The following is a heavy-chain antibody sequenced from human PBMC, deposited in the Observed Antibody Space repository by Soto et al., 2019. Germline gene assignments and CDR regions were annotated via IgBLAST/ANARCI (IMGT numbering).Heavy chain of an antibody. V-gene: IGHV3-23*01. CDR3: AKDVSRWLQSSPPSRSNWFDY. CDR1: GFNFNTHG. D-gene: IGHD5-12*01. J-gene: IGHJ4*02. Sequence: PGGSLRLSCDASGFNFNTHGMHWVRQAPGKGLEWVSAISGSGGSTYYADSVKGRFTISRDNSKNTLYLQMNSLRAEDTAVYYCAKDVSRWLQSSPPSRSNWFDYWGQGTLVTVSS. CDR2: ISGSGGST.